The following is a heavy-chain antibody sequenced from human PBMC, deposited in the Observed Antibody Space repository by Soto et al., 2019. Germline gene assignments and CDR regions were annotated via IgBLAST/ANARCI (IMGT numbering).Heavy chain of an antibody. V-gene: IGHV4-4*02. CDR1: GGSISSSNC. J-gene: IGHJ6*02. CDR3: ARVSGSSYYGMDV. Sequence: QVQLQESGPGLVKPSGTLSLTCAVSGGSISSSNCWSWVRQPPGKGLEWIGEIYHSGSTNFNPSRKRRVTISVDKSKNPFSLKLNSVTAADPAVYYCARVSGSSYYGMDVWGQGTTVTVSS. CDR2: IYHSGST.